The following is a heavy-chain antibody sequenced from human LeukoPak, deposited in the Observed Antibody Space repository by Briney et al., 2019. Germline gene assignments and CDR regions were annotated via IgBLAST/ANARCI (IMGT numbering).Heavy chain of an antibody. J-gene: IGHJ6*02. V-gene: IGHV3-73*01. CDR1: GLSFSGSA. D-gene: IGHD2-15*01. CDR3: TRHSDKYCSGAGCYVYNFYGMDV. Sequence: HTGGSLRLSCAASGLSFSGSAMPWVRQASGRGLEWLGRIRSKANSYVTAYAASVNGRFIISRDDSRNTAYLQMNSLQTEDTAVYYCTRHSDKYCSGAGCYVYNFYGMDVWGQGTTVTVSS. CDR2: IRSKANSYVT.